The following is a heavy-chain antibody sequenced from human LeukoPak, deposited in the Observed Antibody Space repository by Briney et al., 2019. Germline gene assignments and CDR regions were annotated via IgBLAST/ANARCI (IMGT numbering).Heavy chain of an antibody. CDR3: GGSRSFF. CDR1: GFTFSSYA. CDR2: ISGGVENR. V-gene: IGHV3-23*01. D-gene: IGHD6-13*01. J-gene: IGHJ4*02. Sequence: PGGTLRLSCAASGFTFSSYALSWVRQAPGKGLEWVSSISGGVENRYYADSVKGRFIISRDDSKNTLYLQMNSLRADDTAVYYCGGSRSFFWGQGTLVTVSS.